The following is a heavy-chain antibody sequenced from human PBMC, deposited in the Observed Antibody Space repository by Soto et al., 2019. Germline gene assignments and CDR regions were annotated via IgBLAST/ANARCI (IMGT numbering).Heavy chain of an antibody. CDR2: INQDGNVK. J-gene: IGHJ5*02. V-gene: IGHV3-7*01. CDR3: TTLIT. Sequence: GGSLRLSCTTSGLTFSRYWMNWVRLAPGKGLEWVANINQDGNVKNYVDSVKGRFTISRDNAKNSLLLQMDNLRLDDTAVYFCTTLITWGQGTLVTVSS. CDR1: GLTFSRYW.